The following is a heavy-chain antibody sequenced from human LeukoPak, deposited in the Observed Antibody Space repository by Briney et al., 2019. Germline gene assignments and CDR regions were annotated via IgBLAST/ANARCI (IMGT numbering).Heavy chain of an antibody. J-gene: IGHJ4*02. CDR2: IYHSGST. V-gene: IGHV4-38-2*02. CDR3: ARVIGWNFDY. Sequence: SETLSLTCTVSGYSISSGYYWGWIRQPPGKGLEWIGSIYHSGSTYYNPSLKSRVTISVDTSKNQFSLKLSSVTAADTAVYYCARVIGWNFDYWGQGTLVTVSS. CDR1: GYSISSGYY. D-gene: IGHD3-16*02.